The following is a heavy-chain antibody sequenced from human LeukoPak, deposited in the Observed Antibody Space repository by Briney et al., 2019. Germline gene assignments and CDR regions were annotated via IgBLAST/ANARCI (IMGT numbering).Heavy chain of an antibody. V-gene: IGHV3-11*01. CDR2: ISSSGSTI. CDR1: GFTFSDYY. Sequence: GGSLRLSCAASGFTFSDYYMSWIRQAPGKGLEWVSYISSSGSTIYYADSVKGRSTISRDNAKNSLYLQMNSLRAEDTAVYYCASPKSNWNFFSGDYWGQGTLVTVSS. J-gene: IGHJ4*02. D-gene: IGHD1-7*01. CDR3: ASPKSNWNFFSGDY.